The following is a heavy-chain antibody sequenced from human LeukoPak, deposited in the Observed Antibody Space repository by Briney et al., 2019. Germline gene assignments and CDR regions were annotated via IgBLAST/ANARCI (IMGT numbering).Heavy chain of an antibody. J-gene: IGHJ5*02. CDR1: GFSFSNSR. D-gene: IGHD2-2*02. V-gene: IGHV3-74*01. CDR3: AKGLSINWFDP. Sequence: GGSLRLSCAASGFSFSNSRMHWVRQAPGKGLVCVSRISGDGSSTSYADSVKGRLTVSRDNAKNTLYPQMNSLRAEDTAVYYCAKGLSINWFDPWGQGTLVTVSS. CDR2: ISGDGSST.